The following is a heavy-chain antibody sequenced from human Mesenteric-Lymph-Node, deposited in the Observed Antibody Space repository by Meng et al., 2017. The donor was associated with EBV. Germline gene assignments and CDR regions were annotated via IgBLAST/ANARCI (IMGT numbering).Heavy chain of an antibody. CDR3: TNIGIGYCNGDVCYVVNGDY. J-gene: IGHJ4*02. Sequence: EVQLLEFGGGLVQPGGSLRLSCAASGLTFGSYTLSWVRQAPGKGLEWVSTISGSGDNTYHADSVKGRFTISRDNSKNTLYLQMNSLRAEDTAVYYCTNIGIGYCNGDVCYVVNGDYWGQGTLGTVAS. CDR2: ISGSGDNT. D-gene: IGHD2-8*02. V-gene: IGHV3-23*01. CDR1: GLTFGSYT.